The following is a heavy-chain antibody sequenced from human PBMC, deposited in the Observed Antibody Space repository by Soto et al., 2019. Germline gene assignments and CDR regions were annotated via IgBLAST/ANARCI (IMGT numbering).Heavy chain of an antibody. CDR1: GGTFSSYA. D-gene: IGHD1-26*01. Sequence: SVKVSCKASGGTFSSYAISWVREAPGEGLEWMGGIIPIFGTANYAQKFQGRVTITADKSTSTAYMELSSLRSEDTAVYYCARPGSSKYYYYYYGMDVWGQGTTVTVSS. J-gene: IGHJ6*02. CDR3: ARPGSSKYYYYYYGMDV. CDR2: IIPIFGTA. V-gene: IGHV1-69*06.